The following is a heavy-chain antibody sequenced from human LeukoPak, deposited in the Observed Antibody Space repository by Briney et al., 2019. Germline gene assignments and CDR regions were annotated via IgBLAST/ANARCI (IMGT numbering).Heavy chain of an antibody. CDR3: ARGGAYCSSTSCYLSWFDP. V-gene: IGHV4-31*03. Sequence: SQTLSLTCTVSGGSISSGGYYWSWIRQHPGKGLEWIGHIYYSGSTYYNPSLKSRVTISVDTSKNQFSLKLSSVTAADTAVYYCARGGAYCSSTSCYLSWFDPWGQGTLVTVSS. CDR2: IYYSGST. D-gene: IGHD2-2*01. J-gene: IGHJ5*02. CDR1: GGSISSGGYY.